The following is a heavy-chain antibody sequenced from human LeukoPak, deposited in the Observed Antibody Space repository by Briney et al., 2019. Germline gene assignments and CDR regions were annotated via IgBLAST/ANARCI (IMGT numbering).Heavy chain of an antibody. D-gene: IGHD6-13*01. CDR1: GFNFGDYT. CDR3: CRRAAADITGWFDP. CDR2: IKSKTYGGTP. J-gene: IGHJ5*02. V-gene: IGHV3-49*01. Sequence: GGSLRLSCTTSGFNFGDYTLSWFRQAPGKGLEWVGFIKSKTYGGTPEYAASVKGRFTISRDGSTSIAYLQMNSLKTEDTAVYYCCRRAAADITGWFDPWGQGTLVTVSS.